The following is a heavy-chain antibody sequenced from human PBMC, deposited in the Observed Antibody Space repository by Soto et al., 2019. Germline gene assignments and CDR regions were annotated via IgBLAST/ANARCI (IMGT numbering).Heavy chain of an antibody. V-gene: IGHV4-59*01. Sequence: PSETLSLTCTVSGGSISGSYWSWIRQTPGKVLEWVGYIHYSGSTNYNPSLKSRVTMSVDSAKNQFSLQLSSVTAADTAVYFCTKYRRTDAEGYSFDYWVQRALVTGSS. CDR3: TKYRRTDAEGYSFDY. D-gene: IGHD2-15*01. CDR2: IHYSGST. J-gene: IGHJ4*02. CDR1: GGSISGSY.